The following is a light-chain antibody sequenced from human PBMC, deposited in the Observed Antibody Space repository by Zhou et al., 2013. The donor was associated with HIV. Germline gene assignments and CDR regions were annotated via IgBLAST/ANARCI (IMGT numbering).Light chain of an antibody. J-gene: IGKJ4*01. V-gene: IGKV3-15*01. CDR2: GAS. CDR3: QQYHSAPLT. Sequence: EIVMTQSPATLSLSPGERATLSCRASQSVSTNLAWYQQKGGQAPRLLIYGASTRATGIPARFSASGSGTEFTLSISSLQPEDFATYYCQQYHSAPLTFGGGTRVEI. CDR1: QSVSTN.